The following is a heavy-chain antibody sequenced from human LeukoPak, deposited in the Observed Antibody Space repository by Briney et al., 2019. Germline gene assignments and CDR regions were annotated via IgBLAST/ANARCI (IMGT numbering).Heavy chain of an antibody. V-gene: IGHV3-48*01. J-gene: IGHJ4*02. Sequence: GGSLRLSCAASGFTFNSYSMNWVRQAPGMGLEWVSYISSRSSSIYYADSVKGRFTISRDNAKNSLYLQMNSLRAEDTAVYYCAKDRRDCSGGSCYPHIPYYFDYWGQGTLVTVSS. CDR1: GFTFNSYS. CDR3: AKDRRDCSGGSCYPHIPYYFDY. CDR2: ISSRSSSI. D-gene: IGHD2-15*01.